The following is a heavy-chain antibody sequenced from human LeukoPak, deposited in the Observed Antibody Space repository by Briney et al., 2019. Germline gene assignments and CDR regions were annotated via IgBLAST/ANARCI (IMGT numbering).Heavy chain of an antibody. CDR1: GGSISSSSYY. J-gene: IGHJ6*02. D-gene: IGHD6-13*01. V-gene: IGHV4-39*07. CDR2: IYYSGST. CDR3: ARVAAAGTYYYYYGMDV. Sequence: SETLSLTCTVSGGSISSSSYYWGWIRQPPGKGLEWIGSIYYSGSTYYNPSLKSRVTISEDTSKNQFSLKLSSVTAADTAVYYCARVAAAGTYYYYYGMDVWGQGTTVTVSS.